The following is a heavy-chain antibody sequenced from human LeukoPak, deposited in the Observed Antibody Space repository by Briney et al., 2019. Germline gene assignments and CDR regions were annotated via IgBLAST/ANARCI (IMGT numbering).Heavy chain of an antibody. CDR2: ISTSSSYI. D-gene: IGHD6-19*01. V-gene: IGHV3-21*04. Sequence: GGSLRLSCAASGFSFNTYGMNWVRQAPGKGLEWVSSISTSSSYIYYADSLKGRFTVSRDNAKNSLYLQMNSLGVEDTAVYYCAKPAISSRGWYYDYWGQGTLVTVSS. CDR3: AKPAISSRGWYYDY. J-gene: IGHJ4*02. CDR1: GFSFNTYG.